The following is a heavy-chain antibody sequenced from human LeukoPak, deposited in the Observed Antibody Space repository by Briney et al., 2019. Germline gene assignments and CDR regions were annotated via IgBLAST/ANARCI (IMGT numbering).Heavy chain of an antibody. J-gene: IGHJ4*02. CDR2: INAGNGNT. CDR3: ARYGSSSGFDY. CDR1: GYTFTSYA. V-gene: IGHV1-3*01. Sequence: ASVKVSCKASGYTFTSYAMHWVRQAPGQRLEWMGWINAGNGNTKYSQKFQGRVTITRDTSASIAYMELSNLRSEDTAVYYCARYGSSSGFDYWGQGTLVTVSS. D-gene: IGHD6-13*01.